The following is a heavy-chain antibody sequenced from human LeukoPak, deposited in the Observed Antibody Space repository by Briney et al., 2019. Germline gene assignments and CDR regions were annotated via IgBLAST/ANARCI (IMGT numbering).Heavy chain of an antibody. D-gene: IGHD2-2*01. CDR2: MYTSGST. J-gene: IGHJ4*02. CDR1: GYSISSGYY. Sequence: SETLSLTCTGSGYSISSGYYWGWIRQPAGKGLEWSGRMYTSGSTNYNPSLKSRVTISVDTSKNQFSLKLSSVTAADTAVYYCARDREHIVLLPGAKRKTWYFDYWGQGTLVTVSS. V-gene: IGHV4-61*02. CDR3: ARDREHIVLLPGAKRKTWYFDY.